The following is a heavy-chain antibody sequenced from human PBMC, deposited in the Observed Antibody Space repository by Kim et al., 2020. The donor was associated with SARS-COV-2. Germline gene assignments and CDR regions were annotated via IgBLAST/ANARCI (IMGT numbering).Heavy chain of an antibody. J-gene: IGHJ5*02. V-gene: IGHV3-11*04. D-gene: IGHD3-22*01. Sequence: VKGRFTISRNNAKNSLYLQMNSRSAEDTAVYYCARNGYYDSSGYDNWCDPWGQGTLVTVSS. CDR3: ARNGYYDSSGYDNWCDP.